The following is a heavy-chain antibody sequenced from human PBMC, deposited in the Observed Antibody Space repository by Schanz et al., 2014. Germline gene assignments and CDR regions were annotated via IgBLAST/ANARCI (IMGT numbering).Heavy chain of an antibody. Sequence: EVQLVESGGGLVQPGGSLRLSCAGSGFAFSSNWMNWVRQAPGKGLEWVGRIKSKTDGGTTDYAAPVKGRFTISRDDSKNTLLLQMNSLKTEDTAVYYCTTYCDGGCAIDNWGQGALVTVSS. CDR1: GFAFSSNW. J-gene: IGHJ4*02. CDR2: IKSKTDGGTT. D-gene: IGHD6-19*01. V-gene: IGHV3-15*01. CDR3: TTYCDGGCAIDN.